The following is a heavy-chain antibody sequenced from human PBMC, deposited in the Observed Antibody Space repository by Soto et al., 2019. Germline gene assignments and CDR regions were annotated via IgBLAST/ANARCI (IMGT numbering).Heavy chain of an antibody. Sequence: VSGPTLVNPTQTLRLTWAFSGFSLSASGASVGWIRQPPGKALEWLAHIYWNDDKRYSPSLRSRLTISKDTSKNQVVLTFTNMDPADTGTYYCVHRLDVPGLAFDPWGQGTLVTVSS. CDR1: GFSLSASGAS. V-gene: IGHV2-5*01. CDR3: VHRLDVPGLAFDP. CDR2: IYWNDDK. J-gene: IGHJ5*02. D-gene: IGHD3-10*02.